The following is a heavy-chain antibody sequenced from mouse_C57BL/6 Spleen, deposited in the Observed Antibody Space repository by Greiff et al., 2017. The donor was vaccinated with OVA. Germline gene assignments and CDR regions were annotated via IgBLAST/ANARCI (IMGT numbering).Heavy chain of an antibody. J-gene: IGHJ2*01. Sequence: QVQLQQPGAELVRPGTSVKLSCKASGYTFTSYWMHWVKQRPGQGLEWIGVIDPSDSYTNYNQKFKGKATLTVDTSSSTAYMQLSSLTSADAAVYYCSRSTMAPYYFDYWGQGTTLTVSS. CDR2: IDPSDSYT. CDR1: GYTFTSYW. D-gene: IGHD2-1*01. V-gene: IGHV1-59*01. CDR3: SRSTMAPYYFDY.